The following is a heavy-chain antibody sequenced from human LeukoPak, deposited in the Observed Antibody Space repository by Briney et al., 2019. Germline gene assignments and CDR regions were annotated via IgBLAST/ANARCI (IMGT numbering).Heavy chain of an antibody. CDR2: INCNSGGT. V-gene: IGHV1-2*02. CDR1: GYSFTGYS. CDR3: ASLGYCSGGSCYP. D-gene: IGHD2-15*01. Sequence: ASVKVSCKASGYSFTGYSMYWVRQAPGQGLEWMGWINCNSGGTNYAQKFQGRVTMTRDTSISTAYMELSRLRSDDTAVFYCASLGYCSGGSCYPWGQGTLVTVSS. J-gene: IGHJ5*02.